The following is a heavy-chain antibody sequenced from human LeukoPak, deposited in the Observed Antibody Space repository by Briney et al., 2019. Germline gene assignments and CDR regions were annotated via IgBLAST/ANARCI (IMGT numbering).Heavy chain of an antibody. CDR1: GFTFSSYA. D-gene: IGHD6-13*01. J-gene: IGHJ5*02. V-gene: IGHV3-74*01. Sequence: GGSLRLSCAASGFTFSSYAMSWVRQAPGKGLVWVSRINSDGSSINYADSVRGRFTISRDNAKNTVYLQMNSLRAEDTAVYYCARDKSGGYTRTRVWFDPWGQGTLVTVSS. CDR3: ARDKSGGYTRTRVWFDP. CDR2: INSDGSSI.